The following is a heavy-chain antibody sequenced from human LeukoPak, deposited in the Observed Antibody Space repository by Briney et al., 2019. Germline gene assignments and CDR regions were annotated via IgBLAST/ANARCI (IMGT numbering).Heavy chain of an antibody. D-gene: IGHD2-2*01. CDR1: GGSISRGDYY. CDR3: ARSLRYCSSTSCLRGAFDI. J-gene: IGHJ3*02. Sequence: SETLSLTCTVSGGSISRGDYYWSWIRQPPGKGLEWIGSIYYSGSTYYNPSLKSRVTISVDTSKNQFSLKLSSVTAADTAVYYCARSLRYCSSTSCLRGAFDIWGQGTMVTVSS. CDR2: IYYSGST. V-gene: IGHV4-39*01.